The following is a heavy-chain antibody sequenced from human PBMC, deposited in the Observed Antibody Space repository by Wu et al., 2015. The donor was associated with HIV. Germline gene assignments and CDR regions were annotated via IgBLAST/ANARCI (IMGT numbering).Heavy chain of an antibody. CDR1: GYTFTAYL. CDR2: INPNSGGT. V-gene: IGHV1-2*02. Sequence: QVQLVQSGAEVEKPGASVKVSCKTSGYTFTAYLIHWVRQAPGHGLEWMGWINPNSGGTNYAQKFQGRVTMTRDTSISTAYMELSRLRSDDTAVYYCARDFILGDGYYMDVWGKGDYGHCL. CDR3: ARDFILGDGYYMDV. J-gene: IGHJ6*03. D-gene: IGHD3-16*01.